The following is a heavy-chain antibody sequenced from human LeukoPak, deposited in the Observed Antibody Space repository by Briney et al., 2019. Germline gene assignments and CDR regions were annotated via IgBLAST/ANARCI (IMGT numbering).Heavy chain of an antibody. CDR3: AKHSSSYPYYYYGMDV. D-gene: IGHD6-6*01. J-gene: IGHJ6*02. CDR1: GLTFSNYA. Sequence: GGSLRLSCAASGLTFSNYAMSWVRQAPGKGLGWVSTISGSGGGTYYADSVKGRFTISRDNSKNTLYLQMNSLRAEDTAVYYCAKHSSSYPYYYYGMDVWGQGTTVTVSS. V-gene: IGHV3-23*01. CDR2: ISGSGGGT.